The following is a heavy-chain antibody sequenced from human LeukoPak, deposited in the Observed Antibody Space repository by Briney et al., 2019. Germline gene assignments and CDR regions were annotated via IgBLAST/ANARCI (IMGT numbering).Heavy chain of an antibody. J-gene: IGHJ4*02. D-gene: IGHD3-22*01. CDR2: ISYDGSNK. CDR1: GFTFSSYA. Sequence: GGSLRLSCAASGFTFSSYAMHWVRQAPGKGLEWVAVISYDGSNKYYADSVKGRFTISRDNSKNTPYLQMNSLRAEDTAVYYCATVLDDSSGQDWGQGTLVTVSS. CDR3: ATVLDDSSGQD. V-gene: IGHV3-30-3*01.